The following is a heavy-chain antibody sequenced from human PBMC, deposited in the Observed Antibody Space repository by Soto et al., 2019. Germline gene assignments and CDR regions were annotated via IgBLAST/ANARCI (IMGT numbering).Heavy chain of an antibody. CDR2: IYPGDSDT. CDR1: RYSFTSYW. Sequence: PGYSLKISCKGSRYSFTSYWIGWVRQMPGKGLEWMGIIYPGDSDTRYSPSFQGQVTISADKSISTAYLQWSSLKASDTAMYYCARLKAEAGTLAVVEQIDLWGTGTRITV. J-gene: IGHJ4*02. D-gene: IGHD6-13*01. CDR3: ARLKAEAGTLAVVEQIDL. V-gene: IGHV5-51*01.